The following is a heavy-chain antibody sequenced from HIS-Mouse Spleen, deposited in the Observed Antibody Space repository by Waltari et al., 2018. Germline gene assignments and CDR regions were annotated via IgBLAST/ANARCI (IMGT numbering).Heavy chain of an antibody. CDR3: AREIPYSSSWYDWYFDL. J-gene: IGHJ2*01. D-gene: IGHD6-13*01. V-gene: IGHV4-39*07. CDR2: ICYSGST. CDR1: GGSISSSSYS. Sequence: QLQLQESGPGLVKPSETLSLTCTVSGGSISSSSYSWGWIRQPPGKGVEWIGSICYSGSTYYNPSLKSRVTISVDTSKNQFSLKLSSVTAADTAVYYCAREIPYSSSWYDWYFDLWGRGTLVTVSS.